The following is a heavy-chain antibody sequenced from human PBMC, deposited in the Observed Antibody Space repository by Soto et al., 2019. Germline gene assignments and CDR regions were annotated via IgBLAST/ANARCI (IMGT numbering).Heavy chain of an antibody. V-gene: IGHV4-31*03. CDR1: GGSISSGGYY. D-gene: IGHD5-18*01. J-gene: IGHJ4*02. CDR2: IYYSGST. CDR3: ARGFESYGYAY. Sequence: PSETLSLTCTVSGGSISSGGYYWSWIRQHPGKGLEWIGYIYYSGSTYYNPSLKSRVTISVDTSKNQFSLKLSSVTAADTAVYYCARGFESYGYAYWGQGTLVTVSS.